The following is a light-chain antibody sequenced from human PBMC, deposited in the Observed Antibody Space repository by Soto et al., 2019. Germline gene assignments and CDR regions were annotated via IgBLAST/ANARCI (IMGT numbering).Light chain of an antibody. J-gene: IGLJ1*01. CDR3: SSYTSSSTYV. V-gene: IGLV2-14*01. CDR1: SSDVDGYNY. Sequence: QSVLTQPASVSGSPGQSITISCTGTSSDVDGYNYISWYQQYPGKVPKLMIYDVCYLPSGVSNRFSGSKSGNTASLTISGFQAEDEADYYCSSYTSSSTYVFGTGTKVTVL. CDR2: DVC.